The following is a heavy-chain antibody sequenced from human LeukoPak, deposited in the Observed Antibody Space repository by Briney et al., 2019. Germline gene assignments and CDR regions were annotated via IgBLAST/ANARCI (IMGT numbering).Heavy chain of an antibody. J-gene: IGHJ4*02. CDR3: AKASSNYFYYFEY. Sequence: PGRSLRLSCAASGFXFXSSDMHXXRXAPGXGLEWVAVISYDTTNKYYADSVKGRFTLSRENSKNTLYLQTNTLRDEDTAVYYCAKASSNYFYYFEYWGQGTLVTVSS. V-gene: IGHV3-30*18. CDR2: ISYDTTNK. D-gene: IGHD2/OR15-2a*01. CDR1: GFXFXSSD.